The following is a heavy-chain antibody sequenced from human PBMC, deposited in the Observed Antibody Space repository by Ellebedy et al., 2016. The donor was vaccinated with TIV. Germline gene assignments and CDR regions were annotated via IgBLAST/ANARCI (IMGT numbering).Heavy chain of an antibody. J-gene: IGHJ6*02. CDR3: ARVYGSGSYLYYYYGMDV. D-gene: IGHD3-10*01. Sequence: AASVKVSCKASGYTFTSYDINWVRQATGQGLKWMGWMNPNSGNTGYAQKFQGRVTITRNTSISTAYMELSSLRSEDTAVYYCARVYGSGSYLYYYYGMDVWGQGTTVTVSS. CDR1: GYTFTSYD. V-gene: IGHV1-8*03. CDR2: MNPNSGNT.